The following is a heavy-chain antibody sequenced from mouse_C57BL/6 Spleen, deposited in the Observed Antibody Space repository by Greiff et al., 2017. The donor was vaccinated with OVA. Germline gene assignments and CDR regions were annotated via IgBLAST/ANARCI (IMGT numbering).Heavy chain of an antibody. CDR2: IDPSDSYT. CDR3: AREGKAWFAY. V-gene: IGHV1-69*01. CDR1: GYTFTRYW. Sequence: QVQLQQPGAELVMPGASVKLSCKASGYTFTRYWMHWVKQRPGQGLEWIGEIDPSDSYTNYNQKFKGKSTLTVDKASSTAYMQLSSLTSEVAAVYYCAREGKAWFAYWGQGTLVTVSA. J-gene: IGHJ3*01.